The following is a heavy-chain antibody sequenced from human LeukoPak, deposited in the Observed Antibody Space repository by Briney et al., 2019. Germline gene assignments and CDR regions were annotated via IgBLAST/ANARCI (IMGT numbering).Heavy chain of an antibody. CDR2: INHSGST. D-gene: IGHD5-18*01. CDR1: GGSFSGYY. V-gene: IGHV4-34*01. CDR3: ARRVRRYSYYYYYGMDV. J-gene: IGHJ6*02. Sequence: KSSETLSLTCAVYGGSFSGYYWSWIRQPPGKGLEWIGEINHSGSTNYNPSLKSRVTISVDTSKNQFSLKLSSVTAADTAVYYCARRVRRYSYYYYYGMDVWGQGTTVTVSS.